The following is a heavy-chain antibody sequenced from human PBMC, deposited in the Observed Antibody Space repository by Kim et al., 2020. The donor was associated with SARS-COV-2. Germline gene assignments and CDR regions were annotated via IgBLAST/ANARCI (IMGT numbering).Heavy chain of an antibody. Sequence: VKGRFTISRDNGKDTLYLQMNSLRAEDTAVYYCARGVLLWFGELYYGMDVWGQGTTVTVSS. CDR3: ARGVLLWFGELYYGMDV. D-gene: IGHD3-10*01. J-gene: IGHJ6*02. V-gene: IGHV3-30*01.